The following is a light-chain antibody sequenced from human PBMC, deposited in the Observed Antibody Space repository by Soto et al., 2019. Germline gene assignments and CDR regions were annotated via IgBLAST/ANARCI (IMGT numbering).Light chain of an antibody. Sequence: DIQMTQSPSTLSASVLYRVTITFRASQSISSWLAWYQQKPGKAPKLLIYKASSLESGVPSRFSGSGSGTEFTLTISSLQPDDFATYYCQQYNSYWTFGQGTKVDIK. CDR2: KAS. CDR3: QQYNSYWT. V-gene: IGKV1-5*03. J-gene: IGKJ1*01. CDR1: QSISSW.